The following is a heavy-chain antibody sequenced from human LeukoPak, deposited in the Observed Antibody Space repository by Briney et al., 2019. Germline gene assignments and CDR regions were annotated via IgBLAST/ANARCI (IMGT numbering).Heavy chain of an antibody. J-gene: IGHJ4*02. CDR1: GYSISSGYY. D-gene: IGHD6-19*01. Sequence: SETLSLTCTVSGYSISSGYYWGWIRQPPGKGLEWIGSIYHSGSTYYNPSLKSRVTISVDTSKNQFSLKLSSVTAADTAVYYCARGRKVAVAGTRFDYWGQGTLVTVSS. CDR2: IYHSGST. V-gene: IGHV4-38-2*02. CDR3: ARGRKVAVAGTRFDY.